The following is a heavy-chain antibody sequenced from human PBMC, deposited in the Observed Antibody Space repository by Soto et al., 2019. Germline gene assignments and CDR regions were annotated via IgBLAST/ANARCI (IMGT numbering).Heavy chain of an antibody. CDR2: IWYDGSNK. Sequence: QVQLVESGGGVVQPGRSLRLSCAASGFTFSSYGMHWVRQAPGKGLEWVAVIWYDGSNKYYADSVKGRFSISRDNSTRMLDRQMNSLRAEDTAVYYCARDLTPNYDSSGYYYYYGMDVWGQGTTVTVSS. J-gene: IGHJ6*02. CDR1: GFTFSSYG. CDR3: ARDLTPNYDSSGYYYYYGMDV. V-gene: IGHV3-33*01. D-gene: IGHD3-22*01.